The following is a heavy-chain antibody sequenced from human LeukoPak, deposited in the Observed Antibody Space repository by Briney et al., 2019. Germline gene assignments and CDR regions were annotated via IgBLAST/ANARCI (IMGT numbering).Heavy chain of an antibody. D-gene: IGHD2-15*01. V-gene: IGHV3-7*03. CDR1: GFTFSDYW. Sequence: PGGSLRLSCVGSGFTFSDYWMTWVRQAPGKGLEWVANIKRDGSEKYYVDSVKGRFTISRDNAKNSVYLQMNSLRAEDTAMCYCARRDIGDYWGQGTLVTVSS. J-gene: IGHJ4*02. CDR3: ARRDIGDY. CDR2: IKRDGSEK.